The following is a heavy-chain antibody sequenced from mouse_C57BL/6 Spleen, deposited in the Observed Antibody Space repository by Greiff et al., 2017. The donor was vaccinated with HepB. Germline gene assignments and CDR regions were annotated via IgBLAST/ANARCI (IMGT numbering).Heavy chain of an antibody. D-gene: IGHD2-1*01. Sequence: QVQLQQPGAELVKPGASVKLSCKASGYTFTSYWMHWVKQRPGQGLEWIGMIHPNSGSTNYNEKFKSKATLTVDKSSSTAYMQLSSLTSEDSAVYNCARWDGNYYYAMDYWGQGTSVTVSS. CDR2: IHPNSGST. CDR1: GYTFTSYW. CDR3: ARWDGNYYYAMDY. J-gene: IGHJ4*01. V-gene: IGHV1-64*01.